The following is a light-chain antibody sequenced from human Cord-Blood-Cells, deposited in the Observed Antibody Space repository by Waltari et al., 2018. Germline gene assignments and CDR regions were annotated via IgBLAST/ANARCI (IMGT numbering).Light chain of an antibody. CDR2: EGS. Sequence: QSALPQPASVSGYPGPSITISGTAPSSDVGSYNIASWYQQHPGKAPKLMIYEGSKRPSGVSNRFSGSKSGNTASLTISGRQAEDEADYYCCSYAGSSTVFGGGTKLTVL. J-gene: IGLJ3*02. CDR3: CSYAGSSTV. CDR1: SSDVGSYNI. V-gene: IGLV2-23*01.